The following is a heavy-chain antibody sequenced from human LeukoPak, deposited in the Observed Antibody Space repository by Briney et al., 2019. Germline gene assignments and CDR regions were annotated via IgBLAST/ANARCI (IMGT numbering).Heavy chain of an antibody. Sequence: PGGSVGLSCAASGFTFNSYSMHGVRQAPGKGLEGVAVISYDGSNKHYGDSVKGPFTISRDNSKNTLYLELSSLRAEDTAVFYCARGLQYYYDRSGYYFDYWGQGTLVTVSS. CDR3: ARGLQYYYDRSGYYFDY. J-gene: IGHJ4*02. V-gene: IGHV3-30-3*01. D-gene: IGHD3-22*01. CDR2: ISYDGSNK. CDR1: GFTFNSYS.